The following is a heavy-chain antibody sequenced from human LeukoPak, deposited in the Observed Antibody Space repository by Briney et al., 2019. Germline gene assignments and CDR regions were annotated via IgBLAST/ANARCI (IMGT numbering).Heavy chain of an antibody. CDR1: GGTFSSYA. CDR3: ASGAIFGVVISGEYYYYMDV. Sequence: SVKVSCKASGGTFSSYAISWVRQAPGQGREWMGGIILIFGTANYAQKFQGRVTITTDESTSTAYMELSSLRSEDTAVYYCASGAIFGVVISGEYYYYMDVWGKGTTVTVSS. CDR2: IILIFGTA. J-gene: IGHJ6*03. D-gene: IGHD3-3*01. V-gene: IGHV1-69*05.